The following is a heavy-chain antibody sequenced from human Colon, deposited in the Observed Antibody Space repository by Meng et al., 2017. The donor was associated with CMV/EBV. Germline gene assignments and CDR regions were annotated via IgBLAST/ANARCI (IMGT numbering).Heavy chain of an antibody. CDR1: GDTVSSTTVG. CDR3: ARRHTSGWYYFDS. J-gene: IGHJ4*02. V-gene: IGHV6-1*01. D-gene: IGHD6-19*01. CDR2: IYYRSRWLD. Sequence: SETLSLTCDISGDTVSSTTVGWNWIRQSPSRGLEWLGRIYYRSRWLDDYAQSVKSRISINVDTSKNQFSLQLDSVPPDDTAVYYCARRHTSGWYYFDSWGQGTLVTVSS.